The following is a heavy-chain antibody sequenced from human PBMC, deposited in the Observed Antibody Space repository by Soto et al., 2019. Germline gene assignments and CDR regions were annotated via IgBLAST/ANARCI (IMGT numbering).Heavy chain of an antibody. J-gene: IGHJ6*02. CDR2: IIPIFGTA. V-gene: IGHV1-69*06. CDR1: GGTFSSYA. D-gene: IGHD2-2*01. CDR3: AKDMAGYCSSTSCPNYYYYGMDV. Sequence: ASVKVSCKASGGTFSSYAISWVRQAPGQGLEWMGGIIPIFGTANYAQKFQGRVTITADKSTSTAYMELSSLRSEDTAVYYCAKDMAGYCSSTSCPNYYYYGMDVWGQGTTVTVSS.